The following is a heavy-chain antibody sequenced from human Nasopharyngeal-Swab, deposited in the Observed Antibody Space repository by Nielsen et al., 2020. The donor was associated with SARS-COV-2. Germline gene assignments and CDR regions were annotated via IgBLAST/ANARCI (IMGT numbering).Heavy chain of an antibody. CDR1: GFTFSSYG. J-gene: IGHJ4*02. CDR3: ARGSGSYKEILFDY. D-gene: IGHD1-26*01. V-gene: IGHV3-30*03. Sequence: GESLKISCAASGFTFSSYGMHWVRQAPGKGLEWVAVISYDRSNKYYADSVKGRFTISRDNSKNTLYLQMNSLRAEDTAVYYCARGSGSYKEILFDYWGQGTLVTVSS. CDR2: ISYDRSNK.